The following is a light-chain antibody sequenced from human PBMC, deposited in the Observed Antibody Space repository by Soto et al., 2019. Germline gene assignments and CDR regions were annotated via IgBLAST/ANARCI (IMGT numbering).Light chain of an antibody. Sequence: EIVLTQSPGTLSLSLGERATLSCRASQSVSSDYVAWYRQKPGQAPRLLIYGASTRATGFPARFSGSRSGTEFTLTISSLQPDDFATYYCQQYSSSSEWTLGQGTKVAIK. CDR3: QQYSSSSEWT. CDR2: GAS. J-gene: IGKJ1*01. V-gene: IGKV3-20*01. CDR1: QSVSSDY.